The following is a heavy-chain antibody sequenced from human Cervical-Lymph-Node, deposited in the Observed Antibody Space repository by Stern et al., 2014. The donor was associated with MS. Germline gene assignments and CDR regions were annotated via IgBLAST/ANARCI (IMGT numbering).Heavy chain of an antibody. CDR2: INPSGGST. Sequence: VQLVQSGAEVKKPGASVKVSCKASGYTFTSYYMHWVRQAPGQGLEWMGIINPSGGSTNYAQKFQGRVTMTRDTSTSTVYMELSSLRSEDTAVYYCARGGYSYGSTTRYYYYGMDVWGQGTTVTVSS. CDR3: ARGGYSYGSTTRYYYYGMDV. J-gene: IGHJ6*02. V-gene: IGHV1-46*03. CDR1: GYTFTSYY. D-gene: IGHD5-18*01.